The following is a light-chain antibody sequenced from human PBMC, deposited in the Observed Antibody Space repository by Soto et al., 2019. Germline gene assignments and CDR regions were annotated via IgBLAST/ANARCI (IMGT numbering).Light chain of an antibody. V-gene: IGLV2-14*03. CDR3: SSYTSSSTLEV. CDR2: DVS. J-gene: IGLJ1*01. CDR1: TMDFVGHNY. Sequence: QSAWTQPASVSGSPGHSIPIPATGTTMDFVGHNYVSWYQQHPGKAPKLMIYDVSNRPSGVSNRFSGSKSGNTASLTISGLQAEDEADYYCSSYTSSSTLEVFGTGTKVTVL.